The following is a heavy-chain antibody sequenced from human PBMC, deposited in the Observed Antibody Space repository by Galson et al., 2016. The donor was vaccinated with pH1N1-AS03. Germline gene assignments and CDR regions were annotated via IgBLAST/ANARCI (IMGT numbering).Heavy chain of an antibody. CDR3: ARDRWVPNVDIHGLDS. CDR2: IWHDGSNK. Sequence: SLRLSCAASVFTFSNYGMHWVRQAPGKGLEWVAVIWHDGSNKYYGDSVRGRFTISRDNLKNTVYLQMNSLRGEDTAVYYCARDRWVPNVDIHGLDSWGQGTLVIVSS. D-gene: IGHD5-12*01. V-gene: IGHV3-33*01. J-gene: IGHJ4*02. CDR1: VFTFSNYG.